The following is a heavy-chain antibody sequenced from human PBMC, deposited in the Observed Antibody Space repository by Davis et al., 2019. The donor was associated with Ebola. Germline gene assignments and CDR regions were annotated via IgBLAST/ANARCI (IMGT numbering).Heavy chain of an antibody. D-gene: IGHD3-10*01. CDR1: GVSINTHY. CDR2: IYYTGSA. CDR3: SERGSSV. Sequence: PSETLSLTCTVSGVSINTHYWSWIRQPPGKRLEWIGSIYYTGSAYYNSSLASRATISVDTSKNQFSLKLTSVTAADTAMYYCSERGSSVWGQGTLVTVSS. J-gene: IGHJ4*02. V-gene: IGHV4-59*03.